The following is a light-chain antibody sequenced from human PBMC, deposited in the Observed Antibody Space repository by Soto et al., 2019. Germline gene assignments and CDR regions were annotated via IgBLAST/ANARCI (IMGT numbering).Light chain of an antibody. V-gene: IGLV1-40*01. CDR1: SSTIGAGFD. Sequence: QSLLTQPPSVSGAPGQRVTISCTGSSSTIGAGFDVHWYQQLPGTAPKLLIYGDTNRPSGVPDRFSGSKSGTSASLVITGLQAEDEADYYCQSYDTALSVYVVFGGGTKLTVL. CDR2: GDT. CDR3: QSYDTALSVYVV. J-gene: IGLJ2*01.